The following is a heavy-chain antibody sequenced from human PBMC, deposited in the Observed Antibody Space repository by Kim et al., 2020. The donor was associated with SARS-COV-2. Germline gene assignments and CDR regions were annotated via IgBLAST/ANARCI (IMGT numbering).Heavy chain of an antibody. D-gene: IGHD1-26*01. CDR2: IKQDGSEK. CDR1: GFTFSSYW. CDR3: ARDNEWELLEAHDY. Sequence: GGSLRLSCAASGFTFSSYWMSWVRQAPGKGLEWVANIKQDGSEKYYVDSVKGRFTISRDNAKNSLYLQMNSLRAEDTAVYYCARDNEWELLEAHDYWGQGTLVTVSS. J-gene: IGHJ4*02. V-gene: IGHV3-7*03.